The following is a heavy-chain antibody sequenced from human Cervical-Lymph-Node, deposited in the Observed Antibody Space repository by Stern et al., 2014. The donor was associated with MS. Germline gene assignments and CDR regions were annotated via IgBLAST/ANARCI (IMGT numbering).Heavy chain of an antibody. Sequence: QVQLVESGPGLVKPSQTLSLTCAISGDSVSSNSATWSWIRQSPSRGLEWLGRTYHRSRWYYDYAISMKSRVTISPDTSKNQFSLRLNSVTPEDTAVYYCARDVSSSPDAFDIWGQGTMVTVS. CDR1: GDSVSSNSAT. D-gene: IGHD6-6*01. CDR2: TYHRSRWYY. V-gene: IGHV6-1*01. CDR3: ARDVSSSPDAFDI. J-gene: IGHJ3*02.